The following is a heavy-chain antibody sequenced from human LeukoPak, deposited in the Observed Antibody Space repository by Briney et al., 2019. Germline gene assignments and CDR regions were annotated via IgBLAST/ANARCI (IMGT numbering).Heavy chain of an antibody. V-gene: IGHV4-34*01. D-gene: IGHD6-25*01. CDR2: INHSGST. J-gene: IGHJ5*02. Sequence: SETLSLTCAVYGGSFSGYYWSWIRQPPGKGLEWIGEINHSGSTNYNPSLKSRVTISVDTSKNQFSLRLSSVTAADTAVYYCARGLSRSSGHNWFDPWGQGTLVTVSS. CDR3: ARGLSRSSGHNWFDP. CDR1: GGSFSGYY.